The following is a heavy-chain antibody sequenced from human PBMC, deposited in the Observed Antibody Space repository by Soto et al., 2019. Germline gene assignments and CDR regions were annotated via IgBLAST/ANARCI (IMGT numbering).Heavy chain of an antibody. CDR3: ARNGESDYDSGRYFDY. D-gene: IGHD5-12*01. J-gene: IGHJ4*02. CDR1: GGSIRSGGYS. V-gene: IGHV4-30-2*01. CDR2: IYHSGST. Sequence: QLQLQESGSGLVKPSQTLSLTCAVSGGSIRSGGYSWSWIRQPPGQGLEWNGYIYHSGSTYYNPSFKSRDTISVDRSKNQFSLKLSSVTAADTAVYYCARNGESDYDSGRYFDYWGQGTLVTVSS.